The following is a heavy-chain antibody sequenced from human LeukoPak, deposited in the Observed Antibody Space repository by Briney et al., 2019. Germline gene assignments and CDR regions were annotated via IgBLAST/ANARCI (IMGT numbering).Heavy chain of an antibody. V-gene: IGHV3-30*18. CDR1: GFTFSSYG. CDR2: IPYDGSNK. D-gene: IGHD6-19*01. J-gene: IGHJ4*02. Sequence: GGSLRLSCAASGFTFSSYGMHWVRQAPGKGLEWVAVIPYDGSNKYYADSVKGRFTISRDNSKNTLYLQMNSLRAEDTAVYYCAKGLRYSSGWYFGGLGITMIDIDYWGQGTLVTVSS. CDR3: AKGLRYSSGWYFGGLGITMIDIDY.